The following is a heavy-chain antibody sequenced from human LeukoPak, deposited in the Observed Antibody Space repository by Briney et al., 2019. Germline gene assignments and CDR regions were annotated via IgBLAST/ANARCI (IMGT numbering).Heavy chain of an antibody. D-gene: IGHD2-15*01. Sequence: GGSLRLSCAASGFTVSSNYMSWVRQAPGKGLEWVSVIYSGGSTYYADSVKGRFTISRDNSKNTLYLQMNSLRAEDTAVYYCAKDYWGSGGSCYPDYWGQGTLVTVSS. CDR1: GFTVSSNY. J-gene: IGHJ4*02. V-gene: IGHV3-53*01. CDR3: AKDYWGSGGSCYPDY. CDR2: IYSGGST.